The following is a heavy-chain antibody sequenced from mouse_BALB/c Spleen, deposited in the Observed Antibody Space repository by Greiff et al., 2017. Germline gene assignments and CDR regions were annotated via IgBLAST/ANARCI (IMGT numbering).Heavy chain of an antibody. J-gene: IGHJ2*01. CDR3: ARLGGLRRGYFDY. V-gene: IGHV3-8*02. Sequence: DVQLQESGPSLVKPSQTLSLTCSVTGDSITSGYWNWIRKFPGNKLEYMGYISYSGSTYYNPSLKSRISITRDTSKNQYYLQLNSVTTEDTATYYCARLGGLRRGYFDYWGQGTTLTVSS. CDR2: ISYSGST. CDR1: GDSITSGY. D-gene: IGHD2-4*01.